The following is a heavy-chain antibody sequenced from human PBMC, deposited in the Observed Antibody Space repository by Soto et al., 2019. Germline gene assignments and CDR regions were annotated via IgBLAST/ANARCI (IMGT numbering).Heavy chain of an antibody. V-gene: IGHV4-4*07. CDR1: GGSISSYY. J-gene: IGHJ6*02. D-gene: IGHD1-26*01. Sequence: SGTLSLTCTVSGGSISSYYWSWIRQPAGKGLEWIGRIYTSGSTNYNPSLKSRVTMSVDTSKNQFSLKLSSVTAEDTPVYYCARDRAVGAHTEYYYYYGMDVWGQGTTVT. CDR2: IYTSGST. CDR3: ARDRAVGAHTEYYYYYGMDV.